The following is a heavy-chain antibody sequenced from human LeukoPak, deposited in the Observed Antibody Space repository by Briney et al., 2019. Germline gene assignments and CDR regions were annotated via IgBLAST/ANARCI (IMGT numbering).Heavy chain of an antibody. CDR1: GYTFTSYG. D-gene: IGHD3-9*01. Sequence: EASVKVSCKASGYTFTSYGISWVRQAPGQGLEWMGWISAYNGNTNYAQKLQGRVTMTTDTSTSTAYMELRSLRSDDTAVYYCARDSQGRGNSKKTSLRQLRYFDWLFVPPPGRKDAFDIWGQGTMVTVSS. CDR2: ISAYNGNT. V-gene: IGHV1-18*01. CDR3: ARDSQGRGNSKKTSLRQLRYFDWLFVPPPGRKDAFDI. J-gene: IGHJ3*02.